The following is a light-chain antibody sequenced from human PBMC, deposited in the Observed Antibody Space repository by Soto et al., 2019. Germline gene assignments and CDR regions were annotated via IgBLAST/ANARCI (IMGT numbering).Light chain of an antibody. V-gene: IGLV2-8*01. CDR1: SSDVGANNY. CDR3: SSYAGANRV. J-gene: IGLJ1*01. CDR2: VVT. Sequence: QSVLTQPPSASGSPGQSVTISCTGTSSDVGANNYVSWYQQHPGKAPKLMIYVVTKRPSGVPDRFSGSKSGNTASLTVSGLQAEDEADYYCSSYAGANRVFGTGTKVTVL.